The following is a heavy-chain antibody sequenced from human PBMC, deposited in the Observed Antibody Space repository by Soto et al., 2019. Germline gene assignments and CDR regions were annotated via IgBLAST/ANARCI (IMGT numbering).Heavy chain of an antibody. CDR2: ISGYNGNT. J-gene: IGHJ4*02. Sequence: QVQLVQSGAEVKKPGASVKVSCKSSGYTFTSYYISCVRQAPGQGLERMGWISGYNGNTNYAQELQGRVTITTDTSTSTAYMELMRLRSDDTAVYYCAREGPPSVNGGKGTLVTVSS. CDR3: AREGPPSVN. V-gene: IGHV1-18*01. CDR1: GYTFTSYY. D-gene: IGHD1-1*01.